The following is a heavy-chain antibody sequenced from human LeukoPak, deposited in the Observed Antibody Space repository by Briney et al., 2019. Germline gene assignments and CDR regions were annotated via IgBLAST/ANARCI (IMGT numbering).Heavy chain of an antibody. CDR3: ARDPGSTWVPDY. CDR2: IWYDGSNK. CDR1: GFTFSSYG. V-gene: IGHV3-33*01. D-gene: IGHD6-13*01. J-gene: IGHJ4*02. Sequence: PGGSLRLSCAASGFTFSSYGMHWVRQAPGKGLEWVAVIWYDGSNKYYADSVKGRFTISRDNAKNSLYLQMNSLRAEDTAVYYCARDPGSTWVPDYWGQGILATVSS.